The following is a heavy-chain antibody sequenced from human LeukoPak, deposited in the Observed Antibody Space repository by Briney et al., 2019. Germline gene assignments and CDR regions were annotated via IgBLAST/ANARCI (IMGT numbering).Heavy chain of an antibody. D-gene: IGHD6-6*01. CDR2: INPSGGST. V-gene: IGHV1-46*01. J-gene: IGHJ4*02. CDR3: ARSSSSSPGY. CDR1: GGTFSSYA. Sequence: ASVKVSCKASGGTFSSYAISWVRQAPGQGLEWMGIINPSGGSTSYAQKFQGRVTMTRDTSTSTVYMELSSLRSEDTAVYYCARSSSSSPGYWGQGTLVTVSS.